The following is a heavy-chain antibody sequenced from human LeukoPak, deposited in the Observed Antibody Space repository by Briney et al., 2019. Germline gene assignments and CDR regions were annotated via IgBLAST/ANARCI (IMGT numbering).Heavy chain of an antibody. CDR2: INGNGGTT. CDR3: AREIPQGMDV. J-gene: IGHJ6*02. V-gene: IGHV1-46*01. CDR1: GYDFINYY. Sequence: GASVKVSCKASGYDFINYYMRWVRQAPGQGLEWMGIINGNGGTTTYAQKFQGRVSMTRDTSTSTGYMELTSLRSEDTAVYYCAREIPQGMDVWGQGTTVTVSS.